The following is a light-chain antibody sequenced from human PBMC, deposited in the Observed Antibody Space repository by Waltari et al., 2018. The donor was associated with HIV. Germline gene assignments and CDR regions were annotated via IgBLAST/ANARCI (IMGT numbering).Light chain of an antibody. CDR3: QSYKSAPFT. J-gene: IGKJ4*01. Sequence: DIQMTQSPSSWSASVGDRVTITCRASQAISNYLAWYQQKPGKVPKVLIYGTSSLQSGVPSRFTGSGSGTEFTLTISSLQPEDVATYYCQSYKSAPFTFGGGTRVEIK. CDR2: GTS. V-gene: IGKV1-27*01. CDR1: QAISNY.